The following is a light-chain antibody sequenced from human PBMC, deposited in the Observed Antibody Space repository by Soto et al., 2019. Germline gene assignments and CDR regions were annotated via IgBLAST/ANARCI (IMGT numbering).Light chain of an antibody. CDR3: PQYGSSP. CDR2: GAS. CDR1: QSVSSSY. J-gene: IGKJ2*01. V-gene: IGKV3-20*01. Sequence: EIVLTQSPGTLSLSPGERATLSCRASQSVSSSYLAWYQQKPGQAPRLLIYGASSRATGIPDRFSGSGSGTHFTLTISRLEPEDIAVYYCPQYGSSPFGQGTKLEIK.